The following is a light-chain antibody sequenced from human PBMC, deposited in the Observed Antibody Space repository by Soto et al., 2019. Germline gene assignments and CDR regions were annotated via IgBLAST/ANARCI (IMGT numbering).Light chain of an antibody. CDR1: QSVRSD. CDR2: GAS. V-gene: IGKV3-15*01. J-gene: IGKJ1*01. Sequence: EIVVPRWPAQLSGSPVERATLFCRASQSVRSDLAWYQHNPGPGPRLRIYGASTRATGMPARFSGSGCGTELALAISRLQCDDFAVYNCQQCDNWPAFGQGTKVDIK. CDR3: QQCDNWPA.